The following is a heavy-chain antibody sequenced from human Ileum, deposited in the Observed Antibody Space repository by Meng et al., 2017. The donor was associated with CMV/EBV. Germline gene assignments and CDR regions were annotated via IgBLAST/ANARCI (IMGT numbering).Heavy chain of an antibody. CDR2: INASNGNT. CDR3: ARVPEGGYSYDFDY. CDR1: GYTFTSYA. Sequence: ASGYTFTSYAMHWVRQAPGQRLEWMGWINASNGNTKYSQKFQGRVTITRDTSASTAYMELSSLRSEDTAVYYCARVPEGGYSYDFDYWGQGTLVTVSS. D-gene: IGHD5-18*01. J-gene: IGHJ4*02. V-gene: IGHV1-3*01.